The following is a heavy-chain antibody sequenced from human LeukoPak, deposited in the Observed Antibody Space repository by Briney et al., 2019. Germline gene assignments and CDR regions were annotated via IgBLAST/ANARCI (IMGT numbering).Heavy chain of an antibody. V-gene: IGHV1-2*02. CDR1: GYTFTGYY. Sequence: ASVKVSCKASGYTFTGYYMHWVRQAPGQGLEWMGWINPNSGGTNYAQKFQGRVTMTRDTSISTAYMELSRLRSDDTAVYYCARRSPSLISSSSHEYWGQGTLVTVSS. CDR3: ARRSPSLISSSSHEY. J-gene: IGHJ4*02. CDR2: INPNSGGT. D-gene: IGHD6-6*01.